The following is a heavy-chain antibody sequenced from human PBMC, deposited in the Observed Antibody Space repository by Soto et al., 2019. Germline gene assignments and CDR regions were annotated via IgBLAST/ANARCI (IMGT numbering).Heavy chain of an antibody. J-gene: IGHJ6*02. CDR1: GFTFSSYG. Sequence: GGSLRLSCAASGFTFSSYGMHWVRQAPGKGLEWVAVIWYDGSNKYYADSVKGRFTISRDNSKNTLYLQMNSLRAEDTAVYYCARRGIAVAGLGDYYYYGMDVWGQGTTVTVSS. CDR3: ARRGIAVAGLGDYYYYGMDV. D-gene: IGHD6-19*01. V-gene: IGHV3-33*01. CDR2: IWYDGSNK.